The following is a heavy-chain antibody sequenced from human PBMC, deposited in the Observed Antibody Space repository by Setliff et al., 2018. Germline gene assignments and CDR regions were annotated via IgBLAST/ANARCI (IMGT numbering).Heavy chain of an antibody. CDR1: GFTFSSYW. CDR3: ARAQNIFAGNLDS. J-gene: IGHJ4*02. V-gene: IGHV3-30*02. Sequence: GGSLRLSCAASGFTFSSYWMTWVRQAPGKGLEWVAFIRFDGINKYYADSVKGRFTISRDTPKNTVYLQMNALSGDDTALYFCARAQNIFAGNLDSWGQGTLVTSPQ. CDR2: IRFDGINK.